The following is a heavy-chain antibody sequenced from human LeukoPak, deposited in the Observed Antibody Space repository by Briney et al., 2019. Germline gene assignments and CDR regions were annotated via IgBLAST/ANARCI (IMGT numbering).Heavy chain of an antibody. CDR1: GDSISSYY. CDR2: IYYSGST. CDR3: ARSERIIMILGGAFDI. D-gene: IGHD3-22*01. J-gene: IGHJ3*02. Sequence: SETLSPTCTVSGDSISSYYWSWIRQPPGKGLEWIGYIYYSGSTNYSPSLKSRVTISVDTSKNQFSLKLSSVTAADTAVYYCARSERIIMILGGAFDIWGQGTVVTVSS. V-gene: IGHV4-59*08.